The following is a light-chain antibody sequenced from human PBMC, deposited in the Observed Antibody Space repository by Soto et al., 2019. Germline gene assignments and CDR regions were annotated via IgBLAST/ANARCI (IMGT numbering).Light chain of an antibody. J-gene: IGKJ2*01. CDR3: QQYSDWPAYT. Sequence: EIVMTQSPATLSVSPGERATLSCRASQTVSRYLAWYQQKPGQAPRLLIYGASTRATGIPDRFDGSGSGTELTLTISSLQSEVLAVYYCQQYSDWPAYTFGQGTKLEIK. CDR2: GAS. V-gene: IGKV3-15*01. CDR1: QTVSRY.